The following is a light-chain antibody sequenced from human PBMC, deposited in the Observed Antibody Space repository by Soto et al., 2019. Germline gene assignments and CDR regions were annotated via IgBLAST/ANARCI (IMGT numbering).Light chain of an antibody. CDR2: GAS. CDR1: QSVSSNY. V-gene: IGKV3-20*01. J-gene: IGKJ2*01. Sequence: EIVLTQSPGTLSLSPGQRATLSCRASQSVSSNYLAWYQQKPGQAPRLLIHGASSRATAIPDRFSGSGSGTDFTLTISRLEPEDFAMYYCQQYGTSPQTFGQGTKVDTK. CDR3: QQYGTSPQT.